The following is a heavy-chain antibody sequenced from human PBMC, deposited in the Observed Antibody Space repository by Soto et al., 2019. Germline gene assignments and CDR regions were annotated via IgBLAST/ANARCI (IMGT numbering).Heavy chain of an antibody. D-gene: IGHD6-19*01. J-gene: IGHJ4*02. V-gene: IGHV3-33*01. CDR3: ARDSRDVAKSSGWSRYYFDY. Sequence: PGGSLRLSCAASGFTFSSYGMHGVRQAPGKGLEWVAVIWYDGSNKYYADSVKGRFTISRDNSKNTLYLQMSSLRAEDTAVYYCARDSRDVAKSSGWSRYYFDYWGQGTLVTVSS. CDR1: GFTFSSYG. CDR2: IWYDGSNK.